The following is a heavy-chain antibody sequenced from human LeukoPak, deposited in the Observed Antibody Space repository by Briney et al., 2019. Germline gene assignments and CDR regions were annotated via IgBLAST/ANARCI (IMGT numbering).Heavy chain of an antibody. CDR2: ISYDGSNK. D-gene: IGHD6-19*01. CDR3: ARTHYDSSGWYGDY. Sequence: GGSLRLSCAASGFTFSSYAMHWVRQALGKGLEWVAVISYDGSNKYYADSVKGRFTISRDNSKNTLYLQMNSLRAEDTAVYYCARTHYDSSGWYGDYWGQGTLVTVSS. J-gene: IGHJ4*02. CDR1: GFTFSSYA. V-gene: IGHV3-30*04.